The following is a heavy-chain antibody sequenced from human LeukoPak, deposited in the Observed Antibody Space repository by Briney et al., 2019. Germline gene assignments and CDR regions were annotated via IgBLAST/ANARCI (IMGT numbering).Heavy chain of an antibody. Sequence: GGSLRLSCAASAFSFSTYWMSWVRQAPEKPLEWVANIDQVGSEKYYVDSVQGRFTISRDNGKNSLYLQMNSLRAEDTAVYYCARGRRVIDYWGQGTLVPVSS. CDR2: IDQVGSEK. V-gene: IGHV3-7*05. CDR1: AFSFSTYW. CDR3: ARGRRVIDY. D-gene: IGHD2/OR15-2a*01. J-gene: IGHJ4*02.